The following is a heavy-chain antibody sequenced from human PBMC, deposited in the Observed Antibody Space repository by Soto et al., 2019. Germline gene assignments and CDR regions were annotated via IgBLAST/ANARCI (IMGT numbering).Heavy chain of an antibody. CDR2: INTDGSTT. V-gene: IGHV3-74*01. J-gene: IGHJ4*02. CDR3: ARVRNGDWYFDY. D-gene: IGHD4-17*01. Sequence: EVQLVESGGGLVQPGGSLRLSCAASGFIFSDYWMHWVRQVPGTGLVWVSRINTDGSTTTYADSVQGRFTISRDNAKNTVYLQMNSLRAEDTAVYYCARVRNGDWYFDYWGQGTLVTVSS. CDR1: GFIFSDYW.